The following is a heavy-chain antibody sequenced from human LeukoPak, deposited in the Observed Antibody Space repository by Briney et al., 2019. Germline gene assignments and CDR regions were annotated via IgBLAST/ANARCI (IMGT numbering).Heavy chain of an antibody. D-gene: IGHD3-10*01. V-gene: IGHV3-30*18. Sequence: GGSLRLSCAASGFTFSSYGMHWVRQAPGKGLEWVAVISYDGSNKYYADSVKGRFTISRDNSKNTLYLQMNSLRAEDTAVYYCAKSMVRGVICFDYWGQGTPVTVSS. CDR3: AKSMVRGVICFDY. CDR1: GFTFSSYG. CDR2: ISYDGSNK. J-gene: IGHJ4*02.